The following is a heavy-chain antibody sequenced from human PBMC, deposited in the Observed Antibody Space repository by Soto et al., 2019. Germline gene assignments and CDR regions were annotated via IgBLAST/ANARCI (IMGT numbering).Heavy chain of an antibody. V-gene: IGHV1-8*01. CDR1: GYTFTSYD. Sequence: QVQLVQSGAEVKKPGASVKVSCKASGYTFTSYDINWVRQATGQGLEWMGWMNPNSGNTGYAQKFQGRVTMTRNTSISTAYMELGSLGSEDTAVYYCARSIAARRGGDYWGQGTLVTVSS. CDR3: ARSIAARRGGDY. J-gene: IGHJ4*02. CDR2: MNPNSGNT. D-gene: IGHD6-6*01.